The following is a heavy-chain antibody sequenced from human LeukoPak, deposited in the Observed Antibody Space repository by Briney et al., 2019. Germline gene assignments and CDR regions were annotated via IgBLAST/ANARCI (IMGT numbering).Heavy chain of an antibody. CDR1: GGTFSSYA. D-gene: IGHD2-2*01. V-gene: IGHV1-69*04. CDR2: IIPILGIA. J-gene: IGHJ6*02. CDR3: ARVDCSSTSCYPGYYYYGMDV. Sequence: SVKVSCKASGGTFSSYAMSWVRQAPGQGLEWMGRIIPILGIANYAQKFQGRVTITADKSTSTAYMELSSLRSEDTAVYYCARVDCSSTSCYPGYYYYGMDVWGQGTTVTVSS.